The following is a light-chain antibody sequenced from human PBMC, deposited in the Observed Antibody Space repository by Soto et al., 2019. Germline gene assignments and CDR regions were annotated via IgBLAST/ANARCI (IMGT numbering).Light chain of an antibody. J-gene: IGLJ2*01. CDR2: TND. CDR3: AAWDDSLNVL. Sequence: QSALTQPPSASETPGQRVTISCSGSSSNIGSKTVNWYQQLPGTAPKLLIYTNDRRPSGVPDRFSASKSGTSASLAISGLQSEDEADYFCAAWDDSLNVLFGGGTKLTVL. V-gene: IGLV1-44*01. CDR1: SSNIGSKT.